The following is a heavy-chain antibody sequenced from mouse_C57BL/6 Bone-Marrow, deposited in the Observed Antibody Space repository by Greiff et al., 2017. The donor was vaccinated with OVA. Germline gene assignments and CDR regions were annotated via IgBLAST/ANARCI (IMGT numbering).Heavy chain of an antibody. CDR2: IDPSDSYT. CDR3: ARGPNYEDAMDY. D-gene: IGHD2-1*01. CDR1: GYTFTSYW. J-gene: IGHJ4*01. Sequence: VQLQQPGAELVKPGASVKLSCKASGYTFTSYWMQWVKQRPGQGLEWIGEIDPSDSYTNYNQKFKGKATLTVDTSSSTAYMQLSSLTSEDSAVYYCARGPNYEDAMDYWGQGTSVTVSS. V-gene: IGHV1-50*01.